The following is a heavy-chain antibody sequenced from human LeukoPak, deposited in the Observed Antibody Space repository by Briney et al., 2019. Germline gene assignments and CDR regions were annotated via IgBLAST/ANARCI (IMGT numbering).Heavy chain of an antibody. V-gene: IGHV1-18*01. CDR2: ISAYNGNT. CDR1: GYTFTSYG. Sequence: RASVKVSCKASGYTFTSYGISWVRQAPGQGLEWMGWISAYNGNTNYAQKLQGRVTMTTDTSTSTAYMELRSLRSDDTAVYYCARRGASGYCSGASCNDGDYWGQGTLVTVSS. J-gene: IGHJ4*02. D-gene: IGHD2-15*01. CDR3: ARRGASGYCSGASCNDGDY.